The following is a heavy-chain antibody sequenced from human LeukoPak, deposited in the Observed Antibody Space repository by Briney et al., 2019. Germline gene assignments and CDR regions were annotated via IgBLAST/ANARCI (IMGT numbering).Heavy chain of an antibody. Sequence: SEALSLTCAVYGGSFSGYYWSWIRQPPGKGLEWIGEINHSGSTNYNPSLKRRVTISVDTSKNQFSLKLSSVTAADTAVYYCARGSPVLRYFDWFLTYNWFDPWGQGTLVTVSS. CDR2: INHSGST. CDR3: ARGSPVLRYFDWFLTYNWFDP. J-gene: IGHJ5*02. CDR1: GGSFSGYY. D-gene: IGHD3-9*01. V-gene: IGHV4-34*01.